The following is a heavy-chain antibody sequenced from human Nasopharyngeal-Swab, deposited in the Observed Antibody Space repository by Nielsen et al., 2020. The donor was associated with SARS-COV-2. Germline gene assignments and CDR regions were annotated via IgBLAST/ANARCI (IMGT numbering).Heavy chain of an antibody. D-gene: IGHD6-13*01. CDR1: GFTVSSNY. Sequence: GESLKISCAASGFTVSSNYMSWVRQAPGKGLEWVSVIYSGGSTYYADSVKGRFTISRDNAKNSLYLQMNSLRAEDTAVYYCATPLGYSSSWYWVFDYWGQGTLVTVSS. CDR2: IYSGGST. J-gene: IGHJ4*02. V-gene: IGHV3-66*01. CDR3: ATPLGYSSSWYWVFDY.